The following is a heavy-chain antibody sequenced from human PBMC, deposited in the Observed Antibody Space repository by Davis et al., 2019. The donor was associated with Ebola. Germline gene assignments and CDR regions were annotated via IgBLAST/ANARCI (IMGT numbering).Heavy chain of an antibody. J-gene: IGHJ6*02. V-gene: IGHV4-34*01. CDR2: INHSGST. Sequence: MPGGSLRLSCAVYGGSFSGYYWSWIRQPPGKGLEWIGEINHSGSTNYNPSLKSRVTISVDTSKNQLSLKLSSVTAADTAVYYCARGALGYDFWSGYHHAASGHVDVWGQGTTVTVSS. CDR1: GGSFSGYY. D-gene: IGHD3-3*01. CDR3: ARGALGYDFWSGYHHAASGHVDV.